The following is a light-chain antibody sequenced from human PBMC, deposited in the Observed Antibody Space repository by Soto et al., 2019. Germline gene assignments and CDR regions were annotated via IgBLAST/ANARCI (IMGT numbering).Light chain of an antibody. CDR3: QVWDSSSDLVV. Sequence: SYELAQPPSVSVAPGKTARITCGGNNIGSKSVHWYQQKPGQAPVVVIYYNSDRPSGIPERFSGSNYGNTATLTISSVEAGDGGEYHCQVWDSSSDLVVFGGGTKLTVL. CDR2: YNS. J-gene: IGLJ2*01. V-gene: IGLV3-21*04. CDR1: NIGSKS.